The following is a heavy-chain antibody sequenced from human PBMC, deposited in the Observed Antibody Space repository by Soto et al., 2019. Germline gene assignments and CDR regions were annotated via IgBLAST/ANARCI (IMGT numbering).Heavy chain of an antibody. Sequence: ASVKVSCKASGSTFTSYAMHWVRQAPGQRLEWMGWINAGNGNTKYSQKFQGRVTITRDTSASTAYMELSSLRSEDTAVYYCARGTRYCSGGSCSLSAFDIWGQGTMVTVSS. V-gene: IGHV1-3*01. D-gene: IGHD2-15*01. J-gene: IGHJ3*02. CDR3: ARGTRYCSGGSCSLSAFDI. CDR1: GSTFTSYA. CDR2: INAGNGNT.